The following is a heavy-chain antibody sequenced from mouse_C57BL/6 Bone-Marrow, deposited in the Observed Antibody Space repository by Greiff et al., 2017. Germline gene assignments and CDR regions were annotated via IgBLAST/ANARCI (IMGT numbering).Heavy chain of an antibody. CDR2: IDPSDSYP. V-gene: IGHV1-69*01. CDR3: ARGWLLPAMDY. CDR1: GYTFTSYW. D-gene: IGHD2-3*01. J-gene: IGHJ4*01. Sequence: QVQLQQPGAELVMPGASVKLSCKASGYTFTSYWMHWVKQRPGQGLEWIGEIDPSDSYPNYNQKFKGKSTLTVDKSSSTAYMQLSSLTSEDSAVYYCARGWLLPAMDYWGQGTSVTVSS.